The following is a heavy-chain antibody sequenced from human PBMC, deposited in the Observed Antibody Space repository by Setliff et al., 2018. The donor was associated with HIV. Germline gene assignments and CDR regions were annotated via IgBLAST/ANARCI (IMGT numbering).Heavy chain of an antibody. J-gene: IGHJ6*03. Sequence: ASVKVSCNASGYTFTSYAFHWVRQAPGQGLELIGCISAHNGNTNYSQKFQGSVTMTTDTSTSTAYMELRSLRSDDTAVYYCASPNRETAYDRLTPYYYYYYYMDVWGKGTMVTVSS. CDR2: ISAHNGNT. CDR3: ASPNRETAYDRLTPYYYYYYYMDV. CDR1: GYTFTSYA. D-gene: IGHD3-9*01. V-gene: IGHV1-18*01.